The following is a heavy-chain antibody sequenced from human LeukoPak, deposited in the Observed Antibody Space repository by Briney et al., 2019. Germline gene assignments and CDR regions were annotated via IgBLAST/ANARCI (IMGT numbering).Heavy chain of an antibody. D-gene: IGHD3-10*01. CDR1: GYTFTSYD. CDR2: INPNSGGT. J-gene: IGHJ4*02. Sequence: GASVKVSCKASGYTFTSYDINWVRQAPGQGLEWMGWINPNSGGTNYAQKFQGRVTMTRDTSISTAYMELSRLRSDDTAVYYCARARKVETLYCYGSGSYYNLPHYWGQGTLVTVSS. V-gene: IGHV1-2*02. CDR3: ARARKVETLYCYGSGSYYNLPHY.